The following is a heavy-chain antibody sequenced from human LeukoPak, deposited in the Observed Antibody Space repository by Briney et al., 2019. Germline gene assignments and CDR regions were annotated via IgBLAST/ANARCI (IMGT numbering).Heavy chain of an antibody. J-gene: IGHJ6*03. D-gene: IGHD2-2*01. CDR2: INHSGST. CDR1: GGSFSGYY. V-gene: IGHV4-34*01. CDR3: ARLKSGNPYCSSTSCYPSPYYYYYMDV. Sequence: SETLSLTCAVYGGSFSGYYWSWIRQPPGKGLEWIGEINHSGSTNYNPSLKSRVTISVDTSKNQFSLKLSSVTAADTAVYYCARLKSGNPYCSSTSCYPSPYYYYYMDVWGKGTTVTISS.